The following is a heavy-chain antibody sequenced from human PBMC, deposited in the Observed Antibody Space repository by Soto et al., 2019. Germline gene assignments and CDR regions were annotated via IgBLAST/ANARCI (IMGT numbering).Heavy chain of an antibody. CDR3: AQQLVLPYFFDY. V-gene: IGHV4-39*01. CDR2: IYYSGST. D-gene: IGHD6-13*01. CDR1: GGSISSSSYY. J-gene: IGHJ4*02. Sequence: QLLESGPGLVKPSETLSLTCTVSGGSISSSSYYWGWIRQPPGKGLEWIGSIYYSGSTYYNPSLKSRVTISVDTSKNQFSLKLSSVTAADTAVYYCAQQLVLPYFFDYWGQGTLVTVSS.